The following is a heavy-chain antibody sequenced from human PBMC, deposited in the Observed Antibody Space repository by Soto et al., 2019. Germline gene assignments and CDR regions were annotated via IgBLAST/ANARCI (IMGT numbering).Heavy chain of an antibody. CDR2: VNPNNGDT. CDR1: GYTFSNSD. V-gene: IGHV1-8*01. Sequence: QVQLVQSGAELKKPGASVKVSCKASGYTFSNSDMNWVRQATGQGPEWIGWVNPNNGDTGYAQKFQGRVTLTTDISTTTASMELTSLRSEDTAIYYCAKVSRKGSAIDFDYWCQGTLITDSS. J-gene: IGHJ4*02. D-gene: IGHD3-10*01. CDR3: AKVSRKGSAIDFDY.